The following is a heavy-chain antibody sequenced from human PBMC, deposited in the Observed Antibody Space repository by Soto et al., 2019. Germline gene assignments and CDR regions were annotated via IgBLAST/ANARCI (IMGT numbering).Heavy chain of an antibody. CDR2: IIPIFGTA. D-gene: IGHD5-18*01. CDR1: GGTFSSYA. J-gene: IGHJ4*02. V-gene: IGHV1-69*06. Sequence: QVQLVQSGAEVKNPGSSVKVSCKASGGTFSSYAISWVLQAPGQGLEWMGGIIPIFGTANYAQKFQGRVTITADKSTSTAYMELSSLRSEDTAVYYFATLGGTAMVKIDSWGQGTLVTVSS. CDR3: ATLGGTAMVKIDS.